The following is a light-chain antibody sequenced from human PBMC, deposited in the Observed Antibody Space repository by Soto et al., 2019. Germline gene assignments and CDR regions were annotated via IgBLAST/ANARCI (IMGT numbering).Light chain of an antibody. CDR2: DVN. J-gene: IGLJ1*01. CDR1: NTDLGVYGY. Sequence: QSALAQPASVSGSFGQSITISCSGPNTDLGVYGYVSWYQHHPGKAPKLLIYDVNNRPSGISDRFSGSKSGDTASLTISGLQAEDEADYFCFSKISGTYVFGTGTKVTVL. V-gene: IGLV2-14*01. CDR3: FSKISGTYV.